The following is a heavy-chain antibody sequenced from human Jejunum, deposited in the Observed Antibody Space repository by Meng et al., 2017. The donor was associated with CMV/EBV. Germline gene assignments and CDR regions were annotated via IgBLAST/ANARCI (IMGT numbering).Heavy chain of an antibody. CDR1: FTFSDHY. Sequence: FTFSDHYMTWIRQAPGKGLEWVSYISSSGSNMYYADSVKGRFTISRDNAKNSLYLQMNSLRAEDTAVYYCARDRDILTGPYYFDYWGQGTLVTVSS. V-gene: IGHV3-11*04. CDR3: ARDRDILTGPYYFDY. CDR2: ISSSGSNM. J-gene: IGHJ4*02. D-gene: IGHD3-9*01.